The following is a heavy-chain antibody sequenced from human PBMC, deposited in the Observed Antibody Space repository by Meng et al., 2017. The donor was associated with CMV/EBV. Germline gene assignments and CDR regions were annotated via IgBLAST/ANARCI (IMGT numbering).Heavy chain of an antibody. CDR3: ARDAKDQHNDFWSGYPDAFDI. CDR1: GFTFSDYY. CDR2: ISSSGSTI. V-gene: IGHV3-11*01. Sequence: GGSLRLSCAASGFTFSDYYMSWIRQAPGKGLEWVSYISSSGSTIYYADSVKGRFTISRDNAKNSLYLQMNSLRAEDTAVYYCARDAKDQHNDFWSGYPDAFDIWGQGTMVTVSS. D-gene: IGHD3-3*01. J-gene: IGHJ3*02.